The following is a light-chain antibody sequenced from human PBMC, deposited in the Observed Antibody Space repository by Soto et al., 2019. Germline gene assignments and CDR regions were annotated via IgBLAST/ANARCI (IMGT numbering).Light chain of an antibody. CDR1: QSVSSY. CDR3: QQRSNRTWT. Sequence: EIVLTQSPATLSLSPGERATLSCRASQSVSSYLAWYQQKPGQAPRLLIYDASNRATGIPARFSGSGSGTDFTLTISSLEPEDFAVYYCQQRSNRTWTFGQGTKVEI. CDR2: DAS. V-gene: IGKV3-11*01. J-gene: IGKJ1*01.